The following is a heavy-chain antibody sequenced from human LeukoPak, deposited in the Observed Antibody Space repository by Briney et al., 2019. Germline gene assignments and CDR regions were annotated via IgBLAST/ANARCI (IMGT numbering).Heavy chain of an antibody. D-gene: IGHD5-18*01. Sequence: SETLSLTCIISGGSISSYYWSWIRQPPGKGLEWIGYIYYSGSTNYNPSLKSRVTISVDTSKNQFSLKLSSVTAADTAVYYCARDSDSTPPLWGQGTLVTVSS. J-gene: IGHJ4*02. CDR1: GGSISSYY. CDR3: ARDSDSTPPL. V-gene: IGHV4-59*01. CDR2: IYYSGST.